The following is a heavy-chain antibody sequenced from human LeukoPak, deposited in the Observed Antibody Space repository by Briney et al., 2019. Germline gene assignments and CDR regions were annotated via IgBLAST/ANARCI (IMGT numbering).Heavy chain of an antibody. CDR2: IYSSEIT. CDR3: ARYSSGWSYYFDY. V-gene: IGHV4-4*09. J-gene: IGHJ4*02. Sequence: PSETLSLTCTVSGGSISDYYWSWIRQPPGKGLEWIGYIYSSEITNYNPSLKSRVMISVDTSKSQFSLKLSSVTAADTAVYFCARYSSGWSYYFDYWGRGTLVTVSS. CDR1: GGSISDYY. D-gene: IGHD6-19*01.